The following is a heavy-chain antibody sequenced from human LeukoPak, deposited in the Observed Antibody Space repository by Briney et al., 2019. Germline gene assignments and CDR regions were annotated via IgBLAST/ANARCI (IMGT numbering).Heavy chain of an antibody. CDR3: ARENSFSSSGAFDV. CDR1: EFAFSSYS. V-gene: IGHV3-48*01. CDR2: ISSRSSPI. J-gene: IGHJ3*01. D-gene: IGHD6-6*01. Sequence: GGSLRLSCAASEFAFSSYSMDWVRQAPGKGLEWVSYISSRSSPIYYSDSVKGRFTISRDNAKNSLYLQMNSRRAEDAAVYYCARENSFSSSGAFDVWGQGTMVTVSS.